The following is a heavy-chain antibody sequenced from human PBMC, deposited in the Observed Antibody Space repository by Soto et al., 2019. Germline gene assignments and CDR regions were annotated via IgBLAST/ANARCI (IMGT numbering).Heavy chain of an antibody. J-gene: IGHJ6*02. Sequence: TLSLTCTVSGGSISSGDYYWSWIRQPPGKGLEWIGYIYYSGSTYYNPSLKSRVTISVDTSKNQFSLKLSSVTAADTAVYYCASNYYVTTDYYGMDVWGQGTTVTVSS. CDR2: IYYSGST. CDR1: GGSISSGDYY. CDR3: ASNYYVTTDYYGMDV. D-gene: IGHD3-22*01. V-gene: IGHV4-30-4*01.